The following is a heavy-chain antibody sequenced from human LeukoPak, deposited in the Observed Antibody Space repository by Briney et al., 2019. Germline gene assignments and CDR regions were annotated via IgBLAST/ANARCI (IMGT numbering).Heavy chain of an antibody. CDR2: IYHSGSA. J-gene: IGHJ4*02. V-gene: IGHV4-38-2*01. CDR3: ARRVGGLITIFGVVTSYYFDY. CDR1: GYSISSVYY. D-gene: IGHD3-3*01. Sequence: PSETLSLTCAVSGYSISSVYYWGWIRQPPGKGLEWIGSIYHSGSAYYNPSLKSRVTISVDTSKNQFSLKLSSVTAADTAVYYCARRVGGLITIFGVVTSYYFDYWGQGTLVTVSS.